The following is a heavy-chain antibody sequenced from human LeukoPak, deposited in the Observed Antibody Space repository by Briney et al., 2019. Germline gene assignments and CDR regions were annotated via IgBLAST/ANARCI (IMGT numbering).Heavy chain of an antibody. Sequence: QSGGSLRLSCAASGFTFSSYEMNWVRLAPGKGLEWVSYINVGGSTIYYADSVKGRFTISRDNAKNSLYLQMNSLRAEDTAVYYCARAHDYAADYWGQGTLVTVSS. V-gene: IGHV3-48*03. D-gene: IGHD4-17*01. CDR2: INVGGSTI. J-gene: IGHJ4*02. CDR3: ARAHDYAADY. CDR1: GFTFSSYE.